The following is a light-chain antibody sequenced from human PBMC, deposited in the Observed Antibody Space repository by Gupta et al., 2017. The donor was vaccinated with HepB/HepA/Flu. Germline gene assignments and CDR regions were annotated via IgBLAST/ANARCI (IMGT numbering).Light chain of an antibody. Sequence: QSALTQPASVSGSPGQSITISCTGTSSDVGAYNFVSWFQQHPGKAPKLMIYEVTKRPSGVSNRFSGSKSGTTASLTISGLQAEDEADYYCCSFAGTINWVFGGGTELTVL. J-gene: IGLJ3*02. CDR3: CSFAGTINWV. V-gene: IGLV2-23*02. CDR2: EVT. CDR1: SSDVGAYNF.